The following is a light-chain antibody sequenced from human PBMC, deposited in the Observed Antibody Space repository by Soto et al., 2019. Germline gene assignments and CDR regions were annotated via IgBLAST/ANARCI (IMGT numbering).Light chain of an antibody. CDR1: SSDVGAYNY. V-gene: IGLV2-14*03. J-gene: IGLJ2*01. CDR2: DVS. CDR3: SSYTSRSTLGV. Sequence: QSVLTQPASVSGSPGQSITISCTGTSSDVGAYNYVSWYQQHPGKAPKLMIYDVSSRPSGVSNRFSGSKSGNTASLTISGLQAEDEAEYYCSSYTSRSTLGVFGGGTKLTVL.